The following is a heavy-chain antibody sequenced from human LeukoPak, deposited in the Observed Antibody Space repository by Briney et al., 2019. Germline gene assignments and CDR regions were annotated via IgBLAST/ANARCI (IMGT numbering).Heavy chain of an antibody. CDR1: GGSISRSSYN. J-gene: IGHJ5*02. V-gene: IGHV4-39*01. CDR3: ARIITYYDFSCWFDP. Sequence: PSETLSLTCSASGGSISRSSYNWGWIRQPPGKGLEWTGSIYYSGRTYYNPSLKSRVTISVDTSKNQFSLKLSSATAADTAVYYCARIITYYDFSCWFDPWGQGTLVTVSS. CDR2: IYYSGRT. D-gene: IGHD3-3*01.